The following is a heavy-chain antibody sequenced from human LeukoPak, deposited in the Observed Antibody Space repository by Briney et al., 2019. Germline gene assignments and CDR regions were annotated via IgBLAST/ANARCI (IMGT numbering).Heavy chain of an antibody. CDR1: GGSISSYY. Sequence: SETLSLTCTVSGGSISSYYWSWIRQPAGKGLEWIGRIYTSGSTNYNPSLKSRVTMSVDTSKNQFSLKLSSVTAADTAVYYCASCSGGSCYSADYCYYYMDVWGKGTTVTVSS. CDR2: IYTSGST. V-gene: IGHV4-4*07. D-gene: IGHD2-15*01. J-gene: IGHJ6*03. CDR3: ASCSGGSCYSADYCYYYMDV.